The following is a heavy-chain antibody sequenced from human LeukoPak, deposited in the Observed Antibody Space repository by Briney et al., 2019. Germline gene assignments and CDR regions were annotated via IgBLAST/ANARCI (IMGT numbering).Heavy chain of an antibody. D-gene: IGHD2-2*02. CDR3: ARAYEIVVVPAAIRDAFDI. J-gene: IGHJ3*02. CDR2: ISWNSGSI. CDR1: GFTFSSYA. V-gene: IGHV3-9*01. Sequence: GGSLRLSCAASGFTFSSYAMSWVRQAPGKGLEWVSGISWNSGSIGYADSVKGRFTISRDNAKNSLYLQMNSLRAEDTAVYYCARAYEIVVVPAAIRDAFDIWGQGTMVTVSS.